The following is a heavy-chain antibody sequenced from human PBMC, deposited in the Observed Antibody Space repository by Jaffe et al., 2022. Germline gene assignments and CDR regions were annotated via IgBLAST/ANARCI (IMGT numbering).Heavy chain of an antibody. CDR2: ISSSSSYI. Sequence: EVQLVESGGGLVKPGGSLRLSCAASGFTFSSYSMNWVRQAPGKGLEWVSSISSSSSYIYYADSVKGRFTISRDNAKNSLYLQMNSLRAEDTAVYYCARARPEDYGDAPRYYYYYMDVWGKGTTVTVSS. V-gene: IGHV3-21*01. CDR3: ARARPEDYGDAPRYYYYYMDV. D-gene: IGHD4-17*01. J-gene: IGHJ6*03. CDR1: GFTFSSYS.